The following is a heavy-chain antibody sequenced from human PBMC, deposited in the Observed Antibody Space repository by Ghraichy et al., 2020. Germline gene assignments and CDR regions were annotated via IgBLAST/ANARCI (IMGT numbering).Heavy chain of an antibody. V-gene: IGHV3-23*01. J-gene: IGHJ6*02. CDR3: AKDPRHCSSTRCFYGMDV. Sequence: GGSLRLSCAASGFMFRNYAMSWVRQAPGKGLEWVSGLSGNGGITYFADSVKGRFTISRDNSKNTLFLQMDSLRAEDTAVYYCAKDPRHCSSTRCFYGMDVWGQGTTVTVSS. CDR2: LSGNGGIT. D-gene: IGHD2-2*01. CDR1: GFMFRNYA.